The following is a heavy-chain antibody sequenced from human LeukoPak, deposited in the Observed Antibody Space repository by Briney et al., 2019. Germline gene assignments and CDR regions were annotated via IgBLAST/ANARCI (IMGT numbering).Heavy chain of an antibody. CDR3: ARVGYGYDILTGYAHDAFDI. CDR2: INHSGST. V-gene: IGHV4-34*01. J-gene: IGHJ3*02. D-gene: IGHD3-9*01. Sequence: SETLSLTCAAYGGSFSGYYWCWIRQPPGKGLEWIGEINHSGSTNYNPSLKSRVTISVDTSKNQFSLKLSSVTAADTAVYYYARVGYGYDILTGYAHDAFDIWGQGTMVTVSS. CDR1: GGSFSGYY.